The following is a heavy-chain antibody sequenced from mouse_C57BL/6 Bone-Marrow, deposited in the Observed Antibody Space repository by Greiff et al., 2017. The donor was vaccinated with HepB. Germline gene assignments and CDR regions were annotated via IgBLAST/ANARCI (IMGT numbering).Heavy chain of an antibody. V-gene: IGHV3-8*01. Sequence: EVKLEESGPGLAKPSQTLSLTCSVTGYSITSDYWNWIRRFPGNKLEYMGYISYSGSTYYNPSLKSRISITRDTSKNQYYLQLNSVTTEDTATYYCARHYGSSYGYFDYWGQGTTLTVSS. CDR3: ARHYGSSYGYFDY. CDR1: GYSITSDY. D-gene: IGHD1-1*01. J-gene: IGHJ2*01. CDR2: ISYSGST.